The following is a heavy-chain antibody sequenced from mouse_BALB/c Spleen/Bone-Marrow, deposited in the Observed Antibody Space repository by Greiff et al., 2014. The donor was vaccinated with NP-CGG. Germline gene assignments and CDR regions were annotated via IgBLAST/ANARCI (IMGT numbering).Heavy chain of an antibody. D-gene: IGHD2-4*01. CDR2: ILPGSGTT. J-gene: IGHJ2*01. V-gene: IGHV1-9*01. CDR3: ARGLPLDF. Sequence: VQLVESGAELMKPRASVKISCKATGYTFSNYWIEWVKQRPGHGLEWIGEILPGSGTTNYNEKFDDKAAFTADTSSNTAYMQLSSLTSEDSAVYYCARGLPLDFWGQGTTLTVSS. CDR1: GYTFSNYW.